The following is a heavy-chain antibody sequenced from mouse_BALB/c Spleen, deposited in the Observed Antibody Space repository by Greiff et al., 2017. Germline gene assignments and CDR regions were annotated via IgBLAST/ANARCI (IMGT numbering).Heavy chain of an antibody. Sequence: QVQLKQSGAELARPGASVKLSCKASGYTFTSYWMQWVKQRPGQGLEWIGAIYPGDGDTRYTQKFKGKATLTADKSSSTAYMQLSSLASEDSAVYYCARRGGSSYDAMDYWGQGTSVTVSS. CDR2: IYPGDGDT. D-gene: IGHD1-1*01. CDR3: ARRGGSSYDAMDY. V-gene: IGHV1-87*01. CDR1: GYTFTSYW. J-gene: IGHJ4*01.